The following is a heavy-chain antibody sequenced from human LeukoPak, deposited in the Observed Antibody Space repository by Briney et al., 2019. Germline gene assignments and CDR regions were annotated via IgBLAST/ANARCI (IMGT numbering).Heavy chain of an antibody. J-gene: IGHJ6*03. CDR1: GGSLSRYY. CDR3: ARGKYYDSSGYRPYYHYYFMDV. CDR2: IYYSVGT. D-gene: IGHD3-22*01. Sequence: SETLSLTCSLSGGSLSRYYGSSLRQPPGKGLEWSGYIYYSVGTKYNPSLKSRVTISVDTSKNQFSLKLNSVTAADTAVYYCARGKYYDSSGYRPYYHYYFMDVWGKGTTVTVSS. V-gene: IGHV4-59*01.